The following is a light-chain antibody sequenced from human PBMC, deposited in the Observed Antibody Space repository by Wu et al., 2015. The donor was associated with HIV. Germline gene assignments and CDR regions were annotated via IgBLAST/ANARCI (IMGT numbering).Light chain of an antibody. V-gene: IGKV3-15*01. J-gene: IGKJ1*01. Sequence: EIVMTQSPATLSASPGERVILSCRASQSISRDLAWYQHRPGRTPRLLIYDASARVSDIPARFSGTGSGTYFTLTISSLQSEDFAVYYCQQYNDWPQTFGQGTKVEI. CDR3: QQYNDWPQT. CDR1: QSISRD. CDR2: DAS.